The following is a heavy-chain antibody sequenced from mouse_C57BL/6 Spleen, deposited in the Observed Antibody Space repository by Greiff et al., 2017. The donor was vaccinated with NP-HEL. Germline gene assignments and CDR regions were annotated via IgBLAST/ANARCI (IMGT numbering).Heavy chain of an antibody. Sequence: VQLQQPGAELVKPGASVKLSCKASGYTFTSYWMQWVKQRPGQGLEWIGEIDPSDSYTNYNQKFKGKATLTVDTSSSTAYMQLSSLTSEDSAVYYGARAYYYGSSSAWFAYWGQGTLVTVSA. V-gene: IGHV1-50*01. D-gene: IGHD1-1*01. CDR1: GYTFTSYW. CDR2: IDPSDSYT. J-gene: IGHJ3*01. CDR3: ARAYYYGSSSAWFAY.